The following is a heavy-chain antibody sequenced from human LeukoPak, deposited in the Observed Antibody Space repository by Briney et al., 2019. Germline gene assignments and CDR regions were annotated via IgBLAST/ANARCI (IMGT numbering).Heavy chain of an antibody. Sequence: GESLKSSCKGSEYTFTSYWIGWVRQMPGRGLEWMGIIYPADSRTRYSPSFQGQVTMSADKSISTAYLQWSSVKASDTGIYFCARRLAASSRWDSWGQGTLITVSS. CDR2: IYPADSRT. D-gene: IGHD6-13*01. V-gene: IGHV5-51*01. J-gene: IGHJ4*02. CDR1: EYTFTSYW. CDR3: ARRLAASSRWDS.